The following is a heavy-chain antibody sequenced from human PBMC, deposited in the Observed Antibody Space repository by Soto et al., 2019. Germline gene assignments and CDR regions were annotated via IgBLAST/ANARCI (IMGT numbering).Heavy chain of an antibody. Sequence: EVQILESGGGLVQPGGSLRLSCAASGFPFSNYAMAWVRQAPGKGLEWVSAISGTTGHAFYADSVKDRITISRDNSKNTLYLQMDSLRAEDTAVYHCARAPSEYIWGSYLRYYEYWGQGTLVTVSS. CDR1: GFPFSNYA. CDR2: ISGTTGHA. CDR3: ARAPSEYIWGSYLRYYEY. D-gene: IGHD3-16*01. V-gene: IGHV3-23*01. J-gene: IGHJ4*02.